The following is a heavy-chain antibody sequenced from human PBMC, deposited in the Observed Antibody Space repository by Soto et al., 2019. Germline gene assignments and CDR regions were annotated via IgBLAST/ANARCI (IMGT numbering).Heavy chain of an antibody. CDR2: IYDTGISGYTPST. Sequence: QVQLQESGPRLVKPSATLSLTCTVSGGSITSSYWSWIRRPPGKGLEWIAYIYDTGISGYTPSTSYNPSLKSRVTMSVDTSKSHFSLKLTSVTAADTAVYYCPRGEDAFFYYCLDVWGQGITVTVSS. CDR3: PRGEDAFFYYCLDV. J-gene: IGHJ6*02. V-gene: IGHV4-59*01. CDR1: GGSITSSY.